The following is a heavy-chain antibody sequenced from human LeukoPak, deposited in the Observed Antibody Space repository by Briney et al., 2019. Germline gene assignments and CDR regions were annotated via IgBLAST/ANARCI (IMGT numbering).Heavy chain of an antibody. CDR3: ARSYAGTYYFDY. V-gene: IGHV4-31*03. CDR2: IYYSGNT. CDR1: GGSISSGGYY. J-gene: IGHJ4*02. Sequence: PSQTLSLTCTVSGGSISSGGYYWSWIRQHPGKGLEWIGYIYYSGNTYYNPSLKSRVTISVDTSKNQFSLKLSSVTAADTAVYYCARSYAGTYYFDYWGQGTLVTVSS. D-gene: IGHD2-2*01.